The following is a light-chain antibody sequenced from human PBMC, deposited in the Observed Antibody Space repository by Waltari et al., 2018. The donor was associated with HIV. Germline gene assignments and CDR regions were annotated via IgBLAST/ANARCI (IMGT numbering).Light chain of an antibody. J-gene: IGLJ3*02. Sequence: QSALTQPASVSGSPGQSITISCTGTSSAVGGYNYVPWYQQHPGKAPKLIIYEVNNRPSGVSNRFSGSKSGNTASLTISGLQAEDEADYYCSSYTISSTLLFGGGTKLTVL. CDR1: SSAVGGYNY. V-gene: IGLV2-14*01. CDR3: SSYTISSTLL. CDR2: EVN.